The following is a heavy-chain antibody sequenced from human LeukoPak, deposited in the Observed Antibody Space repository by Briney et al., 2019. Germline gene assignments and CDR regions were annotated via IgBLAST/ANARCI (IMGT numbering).Heavy chain of an antibody. CDR2: ISSSSSYI. CDR3: ARDQGENVLRFLEWSDYAFDI. CDR1: GFTFSSYS. V-gene: IGHV3-21*01. J-gene: IGHJ3*02. Sequence: GGSLRLSCAASGFTFSSYSMNWVRQAPGKGLEWVSSISSSSSYIYYADSVKGRFTISRDNAKNSLYLQMNSLRAEDTAVYYCARDQGENVLRFLEWSDYAFDIWAKGQWSPSLQ. D-gene: IGHD3-3*01.